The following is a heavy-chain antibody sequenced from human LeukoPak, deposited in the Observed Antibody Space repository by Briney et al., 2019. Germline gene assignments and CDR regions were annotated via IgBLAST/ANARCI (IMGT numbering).Heavy chain of an antibody. Sequence: ASVKVSCKASGYTFTSYDINWVRQATGQGGEGRGWMNPNSGNTGYAQKFQGRVTITRNTSISTAYMELSSLRSEDTAVYYCARSRGRWTAAAGKKRGPNWFDPWGQGTLVTVSS. V-gene: IGHV1-8*03. D-gene: IGHD6-13*01. CDR2: MNPNSGNT. CDR1: GYTFTSYD. CDR3: ARSRGRWTAAAGKKRGPNWFDP. J-gene: IGHJ5*02.